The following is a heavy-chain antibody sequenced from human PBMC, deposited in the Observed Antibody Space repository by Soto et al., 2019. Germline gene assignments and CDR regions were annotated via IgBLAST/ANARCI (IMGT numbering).Heavy chain of an antibody. CDR3: ATSSYRGYGYVYYYYYGMDV. V-gene: IGHV5-10-1*01. J-gene: IGHJ6*02. Sequence: GESLKISCKGSGYGFTSYWISWVHQMPGKGLEWMGRIDPSDSYTNYSPSFQGHVTISADKSISTAYLQWSSLKASDTAMYYCATSSYRGYGYVYYYYYGMDVWGQGTTVTVSS. CDR2: IDPSDSYT. D-gene: IGHD5-18*01. CDR1: GYGFTSYW.